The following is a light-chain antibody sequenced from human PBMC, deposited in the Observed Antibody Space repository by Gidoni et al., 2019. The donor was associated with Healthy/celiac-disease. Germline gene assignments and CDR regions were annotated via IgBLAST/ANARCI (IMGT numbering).Light chain of an antibody. V-gene: IGKV3-15*01. CDR3: QQYNNWPPGT. CDR1: QSVSSN. J-gene: IGKJ1*01. Sequence: EIVMTQSPATLSVSPGERATLFCRASQSVSSNLAWYQQKPGQAPRLLIYGASTRATGIPARFSGSGSGTEFTLTISSLQSEDFAVYYCQQYNNWPPGTFXXXTKVEIK. CDR2: GAS.